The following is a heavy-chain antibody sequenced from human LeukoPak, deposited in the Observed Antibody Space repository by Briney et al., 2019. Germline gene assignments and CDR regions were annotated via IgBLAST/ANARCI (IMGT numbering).Heavy chain of an antibody. D-gene: IGHD2-15*01. CDR3: GRDRCSGGSCHAFDY. CDR2: IYSGGST. J-gene: IGHJ4*02. V-gene: IGHV3-53*01. CDR1: GFTVSSNY. Sequence: GGSLRLSCAASGFTVSSNYMSWVRQAPGKGLEWVSVIYSGGSTYYADSVKGRFTISRDDSKNTVYLQMNSLRAEDTALYYCGRDRCSGGSCHAFDYCGQGTLVTVSS.